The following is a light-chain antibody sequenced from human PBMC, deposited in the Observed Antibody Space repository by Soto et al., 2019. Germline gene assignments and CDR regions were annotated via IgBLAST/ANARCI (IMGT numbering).Light chain of an antibody. J-gene: IGLJ1*01. CDR2: DVS. V-gene: IGLV2-11*01. CDR3: CSYAGSYTPLYV. CDR1: SSDVSGYNY. Sequence: QSALTQPRSVSGSPGQSVTISCTGNSSDVSGYNYVSWYQQHPGKATKLMIYDVSKRPSGVPDRFSGSKSGNTASLTISGLQAEDEADYYCCSYAGSYTPLYVFGTGTKVTVL.